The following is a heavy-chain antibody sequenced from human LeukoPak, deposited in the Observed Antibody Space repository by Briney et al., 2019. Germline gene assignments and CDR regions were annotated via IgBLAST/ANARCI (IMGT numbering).Heavy chain of an antibody. Sequence: GGSLRLSCAGAGFTFISYAMSWVRQAPGKGLECVAAISGSGDSTYYADSVKGRFTISRDNSKNTLYLQMNSLRAEDTAVYSCAKEITMIVVVSDWGQGTLVTVSS. CDR2: ISGSGDST. V-gene: IGHV3-23*01. CDR3: AKEITMIVVVSD. CDR1: GFTFISYA. J-gene: IGHJ4*02. D-gene: IGHD3-22*01.